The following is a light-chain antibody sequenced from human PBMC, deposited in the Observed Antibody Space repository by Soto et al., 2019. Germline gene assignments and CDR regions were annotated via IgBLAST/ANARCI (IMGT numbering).Light chain of an antibody. J-gene: IGKJ5*01. Sequence: DIGLTQSPATLSVSPGESATLSCRASQDVNNNLAWYQQKPGQAPRLLIYAASIRAAGVPARFSGSGSGTAFTLTISSLQSEDIALYYCQQCDNWPLITFGQGTRLEIK. CDR3: QQCDNWPLIT. CDR2: AAS. CDR1: QDVNNN. V-gene: IGKV3-15*01.